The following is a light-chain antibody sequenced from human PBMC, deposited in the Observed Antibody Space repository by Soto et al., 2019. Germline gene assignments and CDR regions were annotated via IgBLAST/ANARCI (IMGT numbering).Light chain of an antibody. V-gene: IGLV2-14*01. J-gene: IGLJ1*01. CDR3: SSYTTSSTWV. CDR1: SSDVGAYNY. CDR2: EVT. Sequence: QSALTQPASVSGSPGQSITISCTGTSSDVGAYNYVSWFQQYPGKAPILIIYEVTYRPSGVPNRFPGSKSGNTASLTISGLQADDEADYYCSSYTTSSTWVFGTGTKLTVL.